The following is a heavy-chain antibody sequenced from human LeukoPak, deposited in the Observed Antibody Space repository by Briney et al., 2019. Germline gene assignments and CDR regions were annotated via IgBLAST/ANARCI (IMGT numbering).Heavy chain of an antibody. CDR2: IYHSGST. J-gene: IGHJ6*02. CDR1: GGSISSGGYS. Sequence: PSETLSLTCAVSGGSISSGGYSWSWIRQPPGKGLEWIGYIYHSGSTYYNPSLKSQVTISVDRSKNQFSLKLSSVTAADTAVYYCASDTYYYGSGSYGSRGDYYYGMDVWGQGTTVTVSS. D-gene: IGHD3-10*01. CDR3: ASDTYYYGSGSYGSRGDYYYGMDV. V-gene: IGHV4-30-2*01.